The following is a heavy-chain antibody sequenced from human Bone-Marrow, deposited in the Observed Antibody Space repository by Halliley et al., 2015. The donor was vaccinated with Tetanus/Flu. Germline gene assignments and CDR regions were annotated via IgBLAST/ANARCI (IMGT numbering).Heavy chain of an antibody. D-gene: IGHD3-16*02. CDR1: GGSVSNNRYY. J-gene: IGHJ4*02. Sequence: LRLSCTVSGGSVSNNRYYWSWIRQHPGRGLEWLGYIYYSGSTYYNPSLKSRLSISVDTSKNQFSLKLSSVTAADTAVYFCATSRGYLDYWGQGTLVTVSS. V-gene: IGHV4-31*02. CDR2: IYYSGST. CDR3: ATSRGYLDY.